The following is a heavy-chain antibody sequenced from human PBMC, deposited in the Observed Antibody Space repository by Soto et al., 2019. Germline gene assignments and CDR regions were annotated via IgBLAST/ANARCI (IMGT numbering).Heavy chain of an antibody. CDR2: MNPNSGNT. CDR1: GYTFTSYD. V-gene: IGHV1-8*01. J-gene: IGHJ6*02. Sequence: QVQLVQSGAEVKKPGASVKVSCKASGYTFTSYDINWVRQATGQGLEWMGWMNPNSGNTGYAQKYRGIVPMPRNTSICTSYRELNSLRSDDTAVYYCARGGVRGMVVWGQVTTVRGSS. D-gene: IGHD2-8*01. CDR3: ARGGVRGMVV.